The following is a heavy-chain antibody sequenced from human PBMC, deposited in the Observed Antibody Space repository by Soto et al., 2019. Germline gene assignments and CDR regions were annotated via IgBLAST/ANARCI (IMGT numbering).Heavy chain of an antibody. CDR2: ITSSGSTI. V-gene: IGHV3-11*04. D-gene: IGHD5-18*01. CDR3: ASSTVMGN. CDR1: GFTLSDHY. J-gene: IGHJ4*02. Sequence: GGSLRLSCAGSGFTLSDHYIDWVRQAPGKGLEWISYITSSGSTIYYADSVKGRFTISRDNAKNSLYLQMNSLRAEDMAVYYCASSTVMGNWGQGTLVTVSS.